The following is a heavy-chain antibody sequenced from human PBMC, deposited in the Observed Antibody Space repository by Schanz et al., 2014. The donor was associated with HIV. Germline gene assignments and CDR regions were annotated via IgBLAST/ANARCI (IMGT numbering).Heavy chain of an antibody. D-gene: IGHD3-10*01. J-gene: IGHJ6*02. CDR1: GFSFLRYE. CDR3: TRVLTKWFGEARYGMDV. Sequence: ESGGGLVQPGGSLRISCVASGFSFLRYEMSWVRQAPGKGLEWVGFIRSKAYGGTTKYAASVKDRFTISRDDSKNIVYLQTNSLKIEDTAVYYCTRVLTKWFGEARYGMDVWGQGTAVTVSS. CDR2: IRSKAYGGTT. V-gene: IGHV3-49*04.